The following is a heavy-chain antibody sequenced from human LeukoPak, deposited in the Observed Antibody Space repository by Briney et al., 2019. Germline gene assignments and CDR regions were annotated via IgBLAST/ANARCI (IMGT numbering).Heavy chain of an antibody. CDR3: AREFLY. CDR2: MSAYNGNT. V-gene: IGHV1-18*04. Sequence: GSAVTVSCMACVYIFTSYRLSWVRPAPARGLAWMGWMSAYNGNTNYAQKLHGRVTVTTNTSTSTADMELRSLRSDDTAVYYCAREFLYWGQGTLVTVSS. J-gene: IGHJ4*02. CDR1: VYIFTSYR.